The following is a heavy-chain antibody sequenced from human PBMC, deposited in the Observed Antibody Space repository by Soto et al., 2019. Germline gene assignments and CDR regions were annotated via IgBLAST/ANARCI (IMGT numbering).Heavy chain of an antibody. CDR2: TYYRSKWYN. CDR3: ARDGLTGTTWEVNWFDP. D-gene: IGHD1-7*01. J-gene: IGHJ5*02. CDR1: EDSVSSNSAA. Sequence: SQTLSLTCAISEDSVSSNSAAWNWIRQSPSRGLEWLGRTYYRSKWYNDYAVSVKSRITMKSDTSKNQFSLQLNSVTPEDTAVYYCARDGLTGTTWEVNWFDPWGQGTLVTVSS. V-gene: IGHV6-1*01.